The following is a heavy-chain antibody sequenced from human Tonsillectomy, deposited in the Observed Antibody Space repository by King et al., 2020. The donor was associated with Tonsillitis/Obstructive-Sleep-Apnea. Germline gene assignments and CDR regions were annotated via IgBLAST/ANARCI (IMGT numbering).Heavy chain of an antibody. CDR3: SRASVTEDRDY. D-gene: IGHD2-21*02. CDR2: IRNKTYGGAT. Sequence: VQLVESGGAFVKPGRSLRISCTASGFTFGEYVINWFRQAPGKGLEGVGFIRNKTYGGATEYAASVKGRFTISRDDFKSIAYLQLNSLKTEDTAIYFCSRASVTEDRDYWGQGTLVTVSS. CDR1: GFTFGEYV. J-gene: IGHJ4*02. V-gene: IGHV3-49*05.